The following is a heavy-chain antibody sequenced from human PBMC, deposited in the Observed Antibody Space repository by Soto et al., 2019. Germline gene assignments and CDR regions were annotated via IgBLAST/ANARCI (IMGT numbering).Heavy chain of an antibody. V-gene: IGHV1-18*01. J-gene: IGHJ6*02. CDR1: GYTFTSYG. CDR3: ARGPKRYSSSWYTRRDYYYYGMDV. Sequence: ASVKVSCKASGYTFTSYGISWVRQAPGQGLEWMGWISAYNGNTNYAQNLQGRVTMTTDTSTSTAYMELRSLRSDDTAVYYCARGPKRYSSSWYTRRDYYYYGMDVWGQGTTVTVSS. CDR2: ISAYNGNT. D-gene: IGHD6-13*01.